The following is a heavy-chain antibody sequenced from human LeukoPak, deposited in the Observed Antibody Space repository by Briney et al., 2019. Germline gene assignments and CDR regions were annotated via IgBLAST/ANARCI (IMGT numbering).Heavy chain of an antibody. J-gene: IGHJ4*02. CDR1: GLTLATYW. Sequence: GGSLRLSCGASGLTLATYWMHWVRQVPGKGLEWVSRINSDGSWTTYADSVKGRFTVSRDNDKNMLYLQMNSLRPEDTAVYHCARSAYCGTNCHYYFASWGQGTLVIVSS. D-gene: IGHD4/OR15-4a*01. CDR3: ARSAYCGTNCHYYFAS. CDR2: INSDGSWT. V-gene: IGHV3-74*03.